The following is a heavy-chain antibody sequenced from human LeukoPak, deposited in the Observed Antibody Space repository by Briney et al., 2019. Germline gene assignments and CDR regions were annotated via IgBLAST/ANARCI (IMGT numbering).Heavy chain of an antibody. CDR1: GYTFTGYY. V-gene: IGHV1-2*02. J-gene: IGHJ4*02. CDR3: ARVISNPSGSSGYYLDY. Sequence: GASVKVSCKASGYTFTGYYMHWVRQAPGQGLEWMGWINPNSGGTNYAQKFQGRVTMTRDTSISTAYMELSRLRSDDTAVYYCARVISNPSGSSGYYLDYWGQGTLVTVSS. CDR2: INPNSGGT. D-gene: IGHD3-22*01.